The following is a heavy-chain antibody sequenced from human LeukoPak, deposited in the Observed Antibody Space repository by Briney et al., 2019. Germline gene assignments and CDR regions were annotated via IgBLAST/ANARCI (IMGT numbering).Heavy chain of an antibody. J-gene: IGHJ4*02. CDR3: ARDPGYYKAVGMAGPINLDY. D-gene: IGHD3-22*01. CDR1: GGTFSSYA. CDR2: IGAHNGLR. Sequence: ASVKVSCKASGGTFSSYAISWVRQAPGQGLEWMAWIGAHNGLRNFAQKFQGRLTLTTDSSTSTTYMEMRSLTSDDTAVYFCARDPGYYKAVGMAGPINLDYWGQGTLVTVSS. V-gene: IGHV1-18*01.